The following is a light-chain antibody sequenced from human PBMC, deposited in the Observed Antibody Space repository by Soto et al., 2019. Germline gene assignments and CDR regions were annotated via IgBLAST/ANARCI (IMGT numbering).Light chain of an antibody. Sequence: EIVMTQSPATLSVSPGERATLSCRASQSVSSNLAWYQQKPGQAPRLLIYYASTRATGIPARFSGSGSGTEFTLTISSLQPEDFAVYYCQQDYNLPLTFGGGTKV. CDR2: YAS. J-gene: IGKJ4*01. V-gene: IGKV3-15*01. CDR3: QQDYNLPLT. CDR1: QSVSSN.